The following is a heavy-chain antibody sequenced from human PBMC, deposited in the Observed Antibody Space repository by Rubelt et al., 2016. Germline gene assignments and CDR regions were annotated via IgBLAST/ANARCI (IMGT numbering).Heavy chain of an antibody. Sequence: SDNSMSWVRQVPGKGLEWVGRIKSKTDGGTTDYAAPVKGRFSISRDDSKNMLYLQMNSLKTEETAVYYCTKNLYDYWSGYEHPFDYWGQGTLVTVSS. V-gene: IGHV3-15*01. CDR2: IKSKTDGGTT. J-gene: IGHJ4*02. CDR3: TKNLYDYWSGYEHPFDY. D-gene: IGHD3-3*01. CDR1: SDNS.